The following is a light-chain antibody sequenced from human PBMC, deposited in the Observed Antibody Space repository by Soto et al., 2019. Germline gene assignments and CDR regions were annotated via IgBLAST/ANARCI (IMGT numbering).Light chain of an antibody. CDR1: SSDVGRYNY. V-gene: IGLV2-8*01. CDR2: EVS. J-gene: IGLJ3*02. CDR3: CSYAGNNIWL. Sequence: QSALTQPPSASGSPGQSVTVSCTGTSSDVGRYNYVSWYQQHPGKAPKLLISEVSKRPSGVPDRFSGSKSGTTASLTVSGRHAEEEADYYFCSYAGNNIWLLGGGTKLTVL.